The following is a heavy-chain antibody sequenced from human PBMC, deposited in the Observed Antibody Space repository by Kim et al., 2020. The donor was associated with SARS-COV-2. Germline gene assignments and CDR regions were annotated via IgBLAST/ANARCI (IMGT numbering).Heavy chain of an antibody. J-gene: IGHJ4*02. CDR1: GGSISSYY. CDR2: IYYSGST. CDR3: ARSEPYSSSPFDY. D-gene: IGHD6-13*01. V-gene: IGHV4-59*01. Sequence: SETLSLTCTVSGGSISSYYWSWIRQPPGKGLEWIGYIYYSGSTNYNPSLKSRVTISVDTSKNQFSLKLSSVTAADTAVYYCARSEPYSSSPFDYWGQGTLVTVSS.